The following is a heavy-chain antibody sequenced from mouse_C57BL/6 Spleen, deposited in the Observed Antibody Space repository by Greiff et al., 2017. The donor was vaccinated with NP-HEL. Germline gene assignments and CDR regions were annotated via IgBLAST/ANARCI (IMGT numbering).Heavy chain of an antibody. V-gene: IGHV1-53*01. J-gene: IGHJ3*01. D-gene: IGHD3-2*02. CDR1: GYTFTSYW. CDR2: INPSNGGT. Sequence: QVQLQQPGTELVKPGASVKLSCKASGYTFTSYWMHWVKQRTGQGLEWIGNINPSNGGTNYNEKFKSKATLTVDKSSSTAYMQLSSLTSEDSAVYYCAREGTAQATGAWFAYWGQGTLVTVSA. CDR3: AREGTAQATGAWFAY.